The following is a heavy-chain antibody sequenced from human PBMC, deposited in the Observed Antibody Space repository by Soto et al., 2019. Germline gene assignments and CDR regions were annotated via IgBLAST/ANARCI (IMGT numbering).Heavy chain of an antibody. CDR2: IRSGGDT. Sequence: EEQLVETGGGLSQPGGSLRLSCAASGFSVSINYMSWVRQAPGKGLEGVSLIRSGGDTDYADSVRGRFTISRNNSKNTVFLQMNSLRAEDTAIYYCARPARYYAMDVWGQGTTVIVSS. V-gene: IGHV3-53*02. CDR1: GFSVSINY. CDR3: ARPARYYAMDV. J-gene: IGHJ6*02.